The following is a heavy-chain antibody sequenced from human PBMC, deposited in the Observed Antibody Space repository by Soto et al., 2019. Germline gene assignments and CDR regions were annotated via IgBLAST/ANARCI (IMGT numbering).Heavy chain of an antibody. CDR1: GFTFSDYS. D-gene: IGHD3-10*01. CDR3: ARVRYYFDY. CDR2: ISSSGSTI. Sequence: VGSLRLSCAASGFTFSDYSMSWIRQAPGKGLEWVSYISSSGSTINYADSVKGRFAISRDNAKNSLYLQMNSLRAEDTAVYYCARVRYYFDYWGQGSLVTVSS. J-gene: IGHJ4*02. V-gene: IGHV3-11*01.